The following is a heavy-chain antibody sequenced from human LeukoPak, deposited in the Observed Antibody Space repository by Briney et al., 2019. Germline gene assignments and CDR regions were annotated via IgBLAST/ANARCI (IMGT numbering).Heavy chain of an antibody. D-gene: IGHD6-13*01. J-gene: IGHJ4*02. CDR3: ATSSWYRLAY. Sequence: PGGSLRLSCAASGFTFSDSFMYWVRQAPGKGLEWVGLSGNKADSYSSEYAAYVKGSITSSRDESKNSLSLQISSLETEDAAVYYCATSSWYRLAYWGQGSRVTVSS. CDR1: GFTFSDSF. CDR2: SGNKADSYSS. V-gene: IGHV3-72*01.